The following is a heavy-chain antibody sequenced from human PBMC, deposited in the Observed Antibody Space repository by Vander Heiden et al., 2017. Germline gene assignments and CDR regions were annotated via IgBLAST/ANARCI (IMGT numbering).Heavy chain of an antibody. CDR2: ISSSGRNT. Sequence: EVQVVESGGGFVQPGGSLRLSCAASGFTFSYYEMNWVRQAPGKGLEWVSYISSSGRNTYYADSVKGRFTISRDNAKNSVYLQMSSLRVEDTAIYYCTRGTRRIEGAGTSLFDPWGQGTLVTVSS. J-gene: IGHJ5*02. D-gene: IGHD6-13*01. CDR3: TRGTRRIEGAGTSLFDP. CDR1: GFTFSYYE. V-gene: IGHV3-48*03.